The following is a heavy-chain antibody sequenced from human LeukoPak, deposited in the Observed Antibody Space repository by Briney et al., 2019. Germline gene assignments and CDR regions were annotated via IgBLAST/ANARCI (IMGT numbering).Heavy chain of an antibody. CDR3: ARDLTYYDFWSVPGWFDP. Sequence: ASVKVSRKASGYTFTGYYMHWVRQAPGQGLEWMGWINPNSGGTNYAQKFQGRVTMTRDTSISTAYMELSRLRSDDTAVYYCARDLTYYDFWSVPGWFDPWGQGTLVTVSS. CDR1: GYTFTGYY. V-gene: IGHV1-2*02. CDR2: INPNSGGT. D-gene: IGHD3-3*01. J-gene: IGHJ5*02.